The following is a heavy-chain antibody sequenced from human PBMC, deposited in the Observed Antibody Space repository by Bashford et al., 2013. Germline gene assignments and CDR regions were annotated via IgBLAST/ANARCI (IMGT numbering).Heavy chain of an antibody. Sequence: GGSLRLSCETSGFDFSDHTMSWVRQAPGKGLEWISSISLSSSYIYYADSVKGRFTISRDNAANSLHLQMNDLRVEDTGVYYCARTLDHQVVDPWFDPWGQGTLVTVSS. V-gene: IGHV3-21*06. CDR3: ARTLDHQVVDPWFDP. CDR2: ISLSSSYI. J-gene: IGHJ5*02. CDR1: GFDFSDHT. D-gene: IGHD2-15*01.